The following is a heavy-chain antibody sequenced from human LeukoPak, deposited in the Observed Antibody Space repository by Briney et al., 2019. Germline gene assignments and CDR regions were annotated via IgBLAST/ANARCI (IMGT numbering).Heavy chain of an antibody. CDR2: IKSDGKT. Sequence: GGSLRLSCEASGFTFSRYWMHWVRQAPGKGLVWVSRIKSDGKTNYADSVKGRFTISRDNAKNTVYLQMDSLRAEDTGVYYCARAPSEVGGYYPEYFRHWGQGTLVTVSS. CDR1: GFTFSRYW. J-gene: IGHJ1*01. V-gene: IGHV3-74*01. CDR3: ARAPSEVGGYYPEYFRH. D-gene: IGHD3-22*01.